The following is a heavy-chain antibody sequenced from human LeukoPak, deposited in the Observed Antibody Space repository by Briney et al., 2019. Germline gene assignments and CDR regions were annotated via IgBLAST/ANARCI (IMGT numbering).Heavy chain of an antibody. V-gene: IGHV3-49*04. J-gene: IGHJ4*02. CDR3: LRYYGSGSLSGY. CDR1: GFNFGDYA. Sequence: GGSLRLSCTDSGFNFGDYAMGWVRQAPGKGREWVGFIRNKVYGGTIEYSAAVKGRLPISRDDSKCIAFLQMDSLKTEDTAVYYCLRYYGSGSLSGYWGQGTLVTVSS. D-gene: IGHD3-10*01. CDR2: IRNKVYGGTI.